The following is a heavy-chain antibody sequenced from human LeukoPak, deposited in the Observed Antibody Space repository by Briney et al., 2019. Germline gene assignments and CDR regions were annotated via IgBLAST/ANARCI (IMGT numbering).Heavy chain of an antibody. CDR3: AAYLVVITGGFDY. Sequence: GGSLRLSCVASGFTVSNKYMSWVRQAPGKGLEWVSVLYNAGSTYYADSVKGRFTISRDNSKNTLYLQMYSLRAEDTAVYYCAAYLVVITGGFDYWGQGTLVTVSS. J-gene: IGHJ4*02. V-gene: IGHV3-53*01. CDR2: LYNAGST. D-gene: IGHD3-22*01. CDR1: GFTVSNKY.